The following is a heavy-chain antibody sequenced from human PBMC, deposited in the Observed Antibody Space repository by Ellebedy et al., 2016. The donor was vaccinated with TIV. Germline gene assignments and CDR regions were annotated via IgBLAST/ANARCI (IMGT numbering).Heavy chain of an antibody. Sequence: GESLKISCAASGFTFSNAWMNWVRQAPGKGLEWVGRIKSKTDGGAADYAAPVKGRFTISRDDSKNTLYPQMNSLKTEDTAVYFCTTVYRYNYDSVWGQGTLVTASS. CDR2: IKSKTDGGAA. CDR3: TTVYRYNYDSV. CDR1: GFTFSNAW. J-gene: IGHJ4*02. V-gene: IGHV3-15*01. D-gene: IGHD5-18*01.